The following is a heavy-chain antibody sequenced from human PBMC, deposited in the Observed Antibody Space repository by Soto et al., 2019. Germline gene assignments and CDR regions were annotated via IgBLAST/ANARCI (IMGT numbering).Heavy chain of an antibody. CDR1: GFTFSSYA. J-gene: IGHJ5*02. V-gene: IGHV3-30-3*01. CDR3: VREQTVSGWYNWFDP. CDR2: ISYDGSNK. Sequence: GGSLRLSCAASGFTFSSYAMHWVRQAPGKGLEWVAVISYDGSNKYYADSVKGRFTISRDNSKNTLYLQMNSLRAEDTAVYYCVREQTVSGWYNWFDPWGQGTLVTVSS. D-gene: IGHD6-19*01.